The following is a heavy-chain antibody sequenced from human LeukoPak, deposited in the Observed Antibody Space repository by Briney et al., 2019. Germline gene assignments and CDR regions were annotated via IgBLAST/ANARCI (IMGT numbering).Heavy chain of an antibody. CDR3: AREPRGYSYGSDY. D-gene: IGHD5-18*01. CDR1: GGTFSSYA. CDR2: VIPIFGTA. J-gene: IGHJ4*02. Sequence: SVKVSCKASGGTFSSYAISWVRQAPGQGLEWMGGVIPIFGTANYAQKFQGRVTITADESTGTAYMELSSLRSEDTAVYYCAREPRGYSYGSDYWGQGTLVTVSS. V-gene: IGHV1-69*13.